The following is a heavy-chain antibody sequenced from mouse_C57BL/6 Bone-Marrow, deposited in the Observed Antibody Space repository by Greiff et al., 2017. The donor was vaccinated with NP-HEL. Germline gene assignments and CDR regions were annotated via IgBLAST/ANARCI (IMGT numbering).Heavy chain of an antibody. CDR2: ISSGGSYT. D-gene: IGHD2-1*01. V-gene: IGHV5-6*01. CDR1: GFTFSSYG. CDR3: ARHYGNPYAMDY. Sequence: EVNLVESGGDLVKPGGSLKLSCAASGFTFSSYGMSWVRQTPDKRLEWVATISSGGSYTYYPDSVKGRFTISRDNAKNTLYLQMSSLKSEDTAMYYCARHYGNPYAMDYWGQGTSVTVSS. J-gene: IGHJ4*01.